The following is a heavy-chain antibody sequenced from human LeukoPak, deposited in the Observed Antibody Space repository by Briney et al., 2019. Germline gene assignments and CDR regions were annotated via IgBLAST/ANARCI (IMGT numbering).Heavy chain of an antibody. D-gene: IGHD6-13*01. V-gene: IGHV1-24*01. Sequence: GASVKVSCRASGGTFSSYAISWVRQAPGQGLEWMGGFDPEDGETIYAQKFQGRVAMTEDTSTDTAYMELSSLRSEDTAVYYCATGPLYSSSEGNYWGQGTLVTVSS. CDR2: FDPEDGET. J-gene: IGHJ4*02. CDR1: GGTFSSYA. CDR3: ATGPLYSSSEGNY.